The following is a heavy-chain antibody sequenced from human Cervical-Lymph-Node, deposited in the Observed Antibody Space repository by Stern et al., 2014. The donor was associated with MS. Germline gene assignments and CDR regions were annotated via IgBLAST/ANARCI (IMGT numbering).Heavy chain of an antibody. V-gene: IGHV1-46*01. CDR2: INPSGDSA. CDR1: GYSFTSHY. CDR3: ASGTGSKRPTGNY. Sequence: QVQLVQSGAEVKKPGASVTVSCKASGYSFTSHYMHWVRQAPGQGLEWVGIINPSGDSASYAQKLQGRVTMTRDTSTSTVYMELSSLRSEDTAVYYCASGTGSKRPTGNYWGQGTLVTVSS. D-gene: IGHD3/OR15-3a*01. J-gene: IGHJ4*02.